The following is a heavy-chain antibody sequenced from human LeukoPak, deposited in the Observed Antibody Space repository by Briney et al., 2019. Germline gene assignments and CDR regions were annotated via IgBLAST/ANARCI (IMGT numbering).Heavy chain of an antibody. CDR3: ARVPSILTGYYHYYMDV. Sequence: SETLSLTCTVSGGSISSYYWSWIRQPPGKGLEWIGYIYYSGSTNYNPSLKSRVTISVDTSKNQFSLKLSSVTAADTAVYYCARVPSILTGYYHYYMDVWGKGTTVIISS. D-gene: IGHD3-9*01. CDR2: IYYSGST. V-gene: IGHV4-59*01. J-gene: IGHJ6*03. CDR1: GGSISSYY.